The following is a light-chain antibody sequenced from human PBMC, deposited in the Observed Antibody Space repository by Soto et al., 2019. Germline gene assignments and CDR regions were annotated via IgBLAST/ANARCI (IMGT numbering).Light chain of an antibody. CDR3: QQHDSSPAWT. J-gene: IGKJ1*01. CDR1: PSISSW. Sequence: DIQMTPSPSSLSASVGDRVTITWLASPSISSWLAWYQQKPGKAPKLLIYDASSVESGVPSRFSGSGSGTDLTLTISSLEPEDFAVYYCQQHDSSPAWTFGQGTKVELK. V-gene: IGKV1-5*01. CDR2: DAS.